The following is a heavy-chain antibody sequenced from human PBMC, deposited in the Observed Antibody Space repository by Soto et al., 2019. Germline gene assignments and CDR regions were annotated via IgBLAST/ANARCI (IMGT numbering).Heavy chain of an antibody. V-gene: IGHV5-51*01. CDR2: ISPDDSDT. J-gene: IGHJ6*02. CDR3: ARLEGGSDAYRGDGMDV. Sequence: LKISCKGSGYSFNTYWIAWVRQMPGKGLEWMGLISPDDSDTRYSPSFQGQVTISADKSIGTAYLQWSSLKASDTAMYYCARLEGGSDAYRGDGMDVWGQGTTVTVSS. CDR1: GYSFNTYW. D-gene: IGHD2-21*01.